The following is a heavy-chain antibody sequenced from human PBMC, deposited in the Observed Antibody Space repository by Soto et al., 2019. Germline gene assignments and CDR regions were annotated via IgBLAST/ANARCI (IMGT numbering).Heavy chain of an antibody. D-gene: IGHD6-13*01. CDR3: ARGIALID. V-gene: IGHV3-7*03. Sequence: GGPLRLSCASSGFTLTDYWMSWVRQSPGKGLEWVANIKDDGSDEKYGGSVRGRFAISRDNTKNVVYLQMDSLRVEDTAVYYCARGIALIDWGQGTPVTVSS. CDR2: IKDDGSDE. CDR1: GFTLTDYW. J-gene: IGHJ4*02.